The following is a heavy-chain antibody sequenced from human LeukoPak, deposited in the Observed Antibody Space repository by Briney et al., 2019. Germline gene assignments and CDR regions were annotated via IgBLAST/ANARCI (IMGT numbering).Heavy chain of an antibody. CDR1: GFTFGSYS. V-gene: IGHV3-21*01. Sequence: GGSLRLSCAASGFTFGSYSMNWVRQAPGKGLEWVSSISSSSSYIYYADSVKGRFTISRDNAKNSLYLQMNSLRAEDTAVYYCARDDIAAAFDYWGQGTLVTVSS. CDR3: ARDDIAAAFDY. J-gene: IGHJ4*02. CDR2: ISSSSSYI. D-gene: IGHD6-13*01.